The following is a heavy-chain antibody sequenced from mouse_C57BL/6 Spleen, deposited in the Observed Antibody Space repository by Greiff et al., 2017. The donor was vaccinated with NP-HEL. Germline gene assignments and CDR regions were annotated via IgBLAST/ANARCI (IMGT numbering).Heavy chain of an antibody. J-gene: IGHJ3*01. V-gene: IGHV1-53*01. CDR2: INPSNGGT. D-gene: IGHD3-2*02. Sequence: QVQLQQPGTELVKPGASVKLSCKASGYTFTSYWMHWVKQRPGQGLEWIGNINPSNGGTNYNEKFKSKATLTVDNSSSTAYMQLSSLTSEDSAVYYCARSGRDSSGYVGCADWGQGTLGTVSA. CDR3: ARSGRDSSGYVGCAD. CDR1: GYTFTSYW.